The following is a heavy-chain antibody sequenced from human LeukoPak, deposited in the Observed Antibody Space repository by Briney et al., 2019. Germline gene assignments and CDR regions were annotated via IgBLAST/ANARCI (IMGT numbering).Heavy chain of an antibody. J-gene: IGHJ5*02. CDR2: ISYSGRT. CDR3: ARRRKDLNWFDP. Sequence: SETLSLTCTVSGDSISSSDFYWGWIRRPPGKGLEWIALISYSGRTFYNPSLESRVTISVDMSKNQFSLRLNSVTAADTAVYYCARRRKDLNWFDPWGQGTLVTVSS. V-gene: IGHV4-39*01. CDR1: GDSISSSDFY.